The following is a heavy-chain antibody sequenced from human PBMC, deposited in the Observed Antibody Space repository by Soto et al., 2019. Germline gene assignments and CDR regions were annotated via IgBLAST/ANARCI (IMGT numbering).Heavy chain of an antibody. D-gene: IGHD6-19*01. CDR3: AKDLQFSGWLSAQTFDY. Sequence: PGGSLRLSCAASGFTFSSYGMHWVRQAPGKGLEWVAVISYDGSNKYYADSVKGRFTISRDNSKSTLYLQMNSLRAEDTAVYYCAKDLQFSGWLSAQTFDYWGQGTQVTVSS. CDR1: GFTFSSYG. J-gene: IGHJ4*02. V-gene: IGHV3-30*18. CDR2: ISYDGSNK.